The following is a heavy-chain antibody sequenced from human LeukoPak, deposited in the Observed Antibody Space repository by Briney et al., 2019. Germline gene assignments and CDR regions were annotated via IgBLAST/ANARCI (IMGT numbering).Heavy chain of an antibody. D-gene: IGHD5-18*01. CDR2: INNDGSTT. CDR1: AFTFSNYW. CDR3: ARVITPMVVEDAFDI. J-gene: IGHJ3*02. Sequence: GGSLRLSCAASAFTFSNYWMHWVRQAPGKGLVWVSRINNDGSTTTYADSVKGRFTISRDNAKNTLYLQMNSLRAEDTAVYYCARVITPMVVEDAFDIWGQGTMVTVSS. V-gene: IGHV3-74*01.